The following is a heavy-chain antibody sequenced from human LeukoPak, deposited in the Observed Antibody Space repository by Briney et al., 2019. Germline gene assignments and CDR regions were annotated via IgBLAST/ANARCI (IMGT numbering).Heavy chain of an antibody. CDR3: AGDRGGSGCLWS. J-gene: IGHJ5*02. D-gene: IGHD3-10*01. CDR2: IGWNSGSI. Sequence: GRSLRLSCAASGFTFDDYAMHWVRQAPGQGLEWVSGIGWNSGSIGYADSVKGRFTISRDNAKNSLYLQMNSLRAEDTAVYYCAGDRGGSGCLWSWGQGTLVTVSS. V-gene: IGHV3-9*01. CDR1: GFTFDDYA.